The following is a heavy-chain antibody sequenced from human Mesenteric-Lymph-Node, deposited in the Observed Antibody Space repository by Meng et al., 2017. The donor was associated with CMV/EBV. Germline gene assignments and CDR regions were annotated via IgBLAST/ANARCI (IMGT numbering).Heavy chain of an antibody. CDR3: ARGSYCSSTSCYSLNV. Sequence: ASVKVSCKTSGYILTSYGINWVRQATGQGLEWMGWMNPNSGNTGYAQKFQGRVTITRNTSISTAYMELSSLRSEDTAVYYCARGSYCSSTSCYSLNVWGQGITVTVSS. V-gene: IGHV1-8*01. J-gene: IGHJ6*02. CDR2: MNPNSGNT. D-gene: IGHD2-2*01. CDR1: GYILTSYG.